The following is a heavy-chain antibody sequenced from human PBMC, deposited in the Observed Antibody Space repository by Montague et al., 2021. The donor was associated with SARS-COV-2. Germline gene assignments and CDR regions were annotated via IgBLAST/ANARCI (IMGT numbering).Heavy chain of an antibody. J-gene: IGHJ5*02. CDR2: XYGDDDD. CDR1: GFSLSTSEVG. CDR3: AHFGILRYFDP. V-gene: IGHV2-5*02. Sequence: PALVTPTQTLTLTCTFSGFSLSTSEVGVGWIRQPPGKAPEFLALXYGDDDDRYKPSLKSRLTITKVTSKNQVVLTMTNVDPVDTATYYCAHFGILRYFDPWGQGTLVTVSS. D-gene: IGHD3-9*01.